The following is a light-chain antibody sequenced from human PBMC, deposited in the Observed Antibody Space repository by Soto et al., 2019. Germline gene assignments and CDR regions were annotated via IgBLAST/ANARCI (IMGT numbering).Light chain of an antibody. V-gene: IGKV1-27*01. J-gene: IGKJ1*01. CDR2: GAS. CDR3: QKYHSAPRT. CDR1: QGISNY. Sequence: DIQMTQSPSSLSASVGDRVTITCRASQGISNYLAWYQQKPGKAPNLLIYGASTWQSGGPSRFSGSGSGADFTLTISSLQPEDVANYYCQKYHSAPRTFGKGNKVEIK.